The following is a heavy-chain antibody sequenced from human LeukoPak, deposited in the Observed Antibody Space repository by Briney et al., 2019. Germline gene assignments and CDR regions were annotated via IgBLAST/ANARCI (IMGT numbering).Heavy chain of an antibody. CDR1: GYTFTSYG. J-gene: IGHJ5*02. D-gene: IGHD2-15*01. CDR2: ISAYNGNT. Sequence: GASVKVSCKASGYTFTSYGISWVRQAPGQGLESMGWISAYNGNTNYAQKLQGRVTMTTDTSTSTAYMELRSLRSDDTAVYYCATRSRYCSGGSCYNWFDPWGQGTLVTVSS. V-gene: IGHV1-18*01. CDR3: ATRSRYCSGGSCYNWFDP.